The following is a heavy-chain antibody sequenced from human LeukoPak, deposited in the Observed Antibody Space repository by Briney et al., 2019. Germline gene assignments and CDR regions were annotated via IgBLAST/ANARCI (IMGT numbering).Heavy chain of an antibody. CDR2: IYYSGST. D-gene: IGHD2-2*01. V-gene: IGHV4-59*12. CDR1: GGSISSYY. J-gene: IGHJ3*02. Sequence: SETLSLTCTVSGGSISSYYWSWIRQPPGKGLEWIGYIYYSGSTNYNPSLKSRVTISVDTSKNQFSLKLSSVTAADTAVHYCASGCSSTSCSIDAFDIWGQGTMVTVSS. CDR3: ASGCSSTSCSIDAFDI.